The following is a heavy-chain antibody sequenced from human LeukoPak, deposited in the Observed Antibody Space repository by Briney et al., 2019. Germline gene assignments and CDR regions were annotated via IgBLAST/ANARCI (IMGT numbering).Heavy chain of an antibody. CDR1: GFSFSTYA. CDR2: IYGGGNI. J-gene: IGHJ4*02. D-gene: IGHD5-24*01. Sequence: GGSLRLSCAASGFSFSTYALSWVRQAPGKGLEWVSVIYGGGNIYYADSVKGRFTISRGNSKNTLYLQMNSLRAEDTAVYYCARGAGYNYPYYFDYWGQGTLVTVSS. V-gene: IGHV3-53*01. CDR3: ARGAGYNYPYYFDY.